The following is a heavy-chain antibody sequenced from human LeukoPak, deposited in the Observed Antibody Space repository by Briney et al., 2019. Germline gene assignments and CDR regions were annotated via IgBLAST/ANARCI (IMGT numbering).Heavy chain of an antibody. D-gene: IGHD7-27*01. CDR3: TRGHWGLQS. V-gene: IGHV3-23*01. J-gene: IGHJ5*02. CDR1: GFTFSNYA. CDR2: VSGSGDAA. Sequence: GGSLRLSCAASGFTFSNYAMSWVRQAPGKGLEWASGVSGSGDAAYYADSVKGRFTISRDNSKNTLYLQMTSLRAEDTAVYYCTRGHWGLQSWSQGTLVTVSS.